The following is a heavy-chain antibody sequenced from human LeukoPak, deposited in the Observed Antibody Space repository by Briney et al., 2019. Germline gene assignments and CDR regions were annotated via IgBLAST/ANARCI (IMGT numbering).Heavy chain of an antibody. V-gene: IGHV3-74*01. J-gene: IGHJ4*02. CDR3: IGSGGWPGY. Sequence: GGSLRLSCAASGFTFSSYWMHWVRQAPGKGLVWVSRIASDGSTVYADSVKGRSTISRVNAKDTVYLQMNSLRVEDTAVYYCIGSGGWPGYWGQGTLVTVSS. D-gene: IGHD1-26*01. CDR1: GFTFSSYW. CDR2: IASDGST.